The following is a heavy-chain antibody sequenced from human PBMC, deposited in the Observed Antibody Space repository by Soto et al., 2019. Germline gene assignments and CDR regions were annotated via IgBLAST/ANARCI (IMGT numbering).Heavy chain of an antibody. CDR1: GFTFSSYG. CDR3: ARDPSIVVVPAEPPMSDAFDI. Sequence: GGSLRLSCAASGFTFSSYGMHWVRQAPGKGLEWVAVIWYDGSNKYYADSVKGRFTISRDNSKNTLYLQMNSLRAEDTAVYYCARDPSIVVVPAEPPMSDAFDIWGQGTMVTVSS. D-gene: IGHD2-2*01. J-gene: IGHJ3*02. V-gene: IGHV3-33*01. CDR2: IWYDGSNK.